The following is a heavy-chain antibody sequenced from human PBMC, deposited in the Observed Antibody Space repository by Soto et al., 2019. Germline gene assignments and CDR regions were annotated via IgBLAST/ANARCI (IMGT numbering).Heavy chain of an antibody. D-gene: IGHD6-19*01. J-gene: IGHJ1*01. V-gene: IGHV4-30-4*01. CDR2: IYYSGPT. CDR3: TTGSGWTSEH. CDR1: GGSISSGDDY. Sequence: SETLSLTCTVSGGSISSGDDYWTWIRQPPKKGLEWIGYIYYSGPTFYNPSLKSRVTISGDKSKNQFSLRLTSVTAADTAVYFCTTGSGWTSEHWGRGTLVTVSS.